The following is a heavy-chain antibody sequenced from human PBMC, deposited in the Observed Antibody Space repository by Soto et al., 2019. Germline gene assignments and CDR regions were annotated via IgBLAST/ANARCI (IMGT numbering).Heavy chain of an antibody. CDR1: GFTFNNYW. V-gene: IGHV3-74*01. D-gene: IGHD1-1*01. Sequence: GSLRLSCAASGFTFNNYWMHWVRQAPGKGLVWVSRINTDGSRTTYADSVKGRFTISRDNAKNTLYLQMDSLRDEDTAVYYCAKVATGSYNWFDPWGQGTLVTVSS. CDR2: INTDGSRT. J-gene: IGHJ5*02. CDR3: AKVATGSYNWFDP.